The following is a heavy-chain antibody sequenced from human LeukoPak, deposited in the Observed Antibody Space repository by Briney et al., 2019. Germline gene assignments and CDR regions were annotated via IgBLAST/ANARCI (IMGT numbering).Heavy chain of an antibody. V-gene: IGHV1-69*13. CDR2: IIPIFGTT. J-gene: IGHJ5*02. CDR1: GGTFSSYA. CDR3: ARVYCSSTSCSTANWFDP. D-gene: IGHD2-2*01. Sequence: SVKVSCKASGGTFSSYAISWVRQAPGQGLEWMGGIIPIFGTTNYAQKFQGRITITADESTSTAYMELSSLRSEDTAVYYCARVYCSSTSCSTANWFDPWGQGALVTVSS.